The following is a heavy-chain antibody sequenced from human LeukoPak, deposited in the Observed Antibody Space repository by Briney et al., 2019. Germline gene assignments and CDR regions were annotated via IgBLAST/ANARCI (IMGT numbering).Heavy chain of an antibody. CDR1: GFTFSSYA. D-gene: IGHD3-22*01. V-gene: IGHV3-23*01. J-gene: IGHJ4*02. CDR3: ATSPYYYDSSGPFDY. CDR2: ISGSGGST. Sequence: GGSLRLSCAASGFTFSSYAMSWVRQAPGKGLEWVSAISGSGGSTYYADSVKGRFTISRDNSKNTLYLQMNSLRAKDTAVYYCATSPYYYDSSGPFDYWGQGTLVTVSS.